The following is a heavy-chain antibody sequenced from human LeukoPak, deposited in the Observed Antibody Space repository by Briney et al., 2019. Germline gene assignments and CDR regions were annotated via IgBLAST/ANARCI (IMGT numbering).Heavy chain of an antibody. CDR1: GGTFSSYA. CDR2: IIPIFGTA. CDR3: ARGAVALWFGEAYNWFDP. D-gene: IGHD3-10*01. Sequence: ASVKVSCKASGGTFSSYAISWVRQAPGQGPEWMGGIIPIFGTANYAQKFQGRVTITADESTSTAYMELSSLRSEDTAVYYCARGAVALWFGEAYNWFDPWGQGTLVTVSS. J-gene: IGHJ5*02. V-gene: IGHV1-69*13.